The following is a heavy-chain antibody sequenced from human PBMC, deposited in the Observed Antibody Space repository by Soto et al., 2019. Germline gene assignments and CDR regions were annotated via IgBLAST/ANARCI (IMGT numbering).Heavy chain of an antibody. J-gene: IGHJ4*02. CDR1: GFTFSRYG. CDR2: IWDNGSNQ. Sequence: QVQLVESGGGVVQPGMSLRLSCATSGFTFSRYGMHWVRQAPGKGLEWVAVIWDNGSNQNYAGSVKGRFPISRDNSKNTLYLQMHHLRAEDTAVYSGAPDKGSSPFDYWGQGTLVAVSS. V-gene: IGHV3-33*01. D-gene: IGHD6-6*01. CDR3: APDKGSSPFDY.